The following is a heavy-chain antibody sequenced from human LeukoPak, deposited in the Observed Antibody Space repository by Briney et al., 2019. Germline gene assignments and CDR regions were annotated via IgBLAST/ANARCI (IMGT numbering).Heavy chain of an antibody. V-gene: IGHV4-34*01. J-gene: IGHJ6*02. CDR3: ASRRRGISEFYYYGMDV. CDR1: GGSLSGYY. Sequence: SETLSLTCAVYGGSLSGYYWSWIRQPPGKGLEWIGEINHSGSTNYNPSLKSRVTISVDTSKNQFSLKLSSVTAADTAVYYCASRRRGISEFYYYGMDVWGQGTTVTVSS. CDR2: INHSGST. D-gene: IGHD1-26*01.